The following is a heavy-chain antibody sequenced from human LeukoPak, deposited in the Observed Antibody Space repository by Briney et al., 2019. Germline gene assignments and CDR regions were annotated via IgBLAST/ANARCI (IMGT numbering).Heavy chain of an antibody. Sequence: GGSLRLSCAASGFTFSSYDMHWVRQATGKGLEWVSVIYSGGSTYYADSVKGRFTISRDNSKNTLYLQMNSLRAEDTAVYYCARSSGAVARGFDYWGQGTLVTVSS. D-gene: IGHD6-19*01. CDR1: GFTFSSYD. V-gene: IGHV3-53*01. J-gene: IGHJ4*02. CDR3: ARSSGAVARGFDY. CDR2: IYSGGST.